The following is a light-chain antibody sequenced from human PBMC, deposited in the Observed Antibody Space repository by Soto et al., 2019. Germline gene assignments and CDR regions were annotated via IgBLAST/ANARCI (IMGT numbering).Light chain of an antibody. V-gene: IGKV1-6*01. J-gene: IGKJ1*01. CDR1: QAISSH. CDR2: GAS. Sequence: AIQLTQSPSSLSASVGDRVSITCRASQAISSHLAWYQQKPGTGPKLLIHGASVLQTGVPSRFSGSANGPGTDFTLTISSLQPEDFATYYCHQVYTYPRTFGQGTKVDIK. CDR3: HQVYTYPRT.